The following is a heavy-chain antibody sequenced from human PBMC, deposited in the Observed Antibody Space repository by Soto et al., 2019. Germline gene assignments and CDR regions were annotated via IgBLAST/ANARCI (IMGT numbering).Heavy chain of an antibody. CDR3: ARDLRWPAGHFDY. Sequence: SVKVSCKASGGTFSSYAISWVRQAPGQGLEWMGGIIPIFGTANYAQKFQGRVTITADESTSTAYMELSSLRSEDTAVYYCARDLRWPAGHFDYWGQGTLVTVS. J-gene: IGHJ4*02. CDR1: GGTFSSYA. CDR2: IIPIFGTA. V-gene: IGHV1-69*13. D-gene: IGHD4-17*01.